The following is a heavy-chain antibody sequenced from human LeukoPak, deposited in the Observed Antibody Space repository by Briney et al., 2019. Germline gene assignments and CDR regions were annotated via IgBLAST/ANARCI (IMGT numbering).Heavy chain of an antibody. D-gene: IGHD2-15*01. J-gene: IGHJ4*02. CDR2: IYSDRRT. Sequence: GGSLRLSGSASGFTFSSNYMSWVRRAPGKGREWVAIIYSDRRTFYAVSVQGRFTISRDDSKNTLFLQMDSLRAEDTAIYYCARDSAFSSYSYWGQGALVTVSS. V-gene: IGHV3-53*01. CDR1: GFTFSSNY. CDR3: ARDSAFSSYSY.